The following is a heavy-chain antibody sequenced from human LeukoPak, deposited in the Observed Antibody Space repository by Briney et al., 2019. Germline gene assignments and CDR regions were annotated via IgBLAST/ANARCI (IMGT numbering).Heavy chain of an antibody. D-gene: IGHD3-10*02. CDR1: GFTFSSYE. CDR3: AELGITMIGGV. V-gene: IGHV3-48*03. CDR2: ISSSGSTI. Sequence: PGGSLRLSCAASGFTFSSYEMNWVRQAPGKGLEWVSYISSSGSTIYYADSVKGRFTISRDNAKNSLDLHMNSLRAEDTAVYYCAELGITMIGGVWGKGTTVTISS. J-gene: IGHJ6*04.